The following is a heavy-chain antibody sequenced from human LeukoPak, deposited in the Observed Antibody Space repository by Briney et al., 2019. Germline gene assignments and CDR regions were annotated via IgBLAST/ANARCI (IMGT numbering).Heavy chain of an antibody. CDR3: ARALTTDYYDFSSGYDY. J-gene: IGHJ4*02. D-gene: IGHD3-3*01. V-gene: IGHV4-34*01. CDR2: INHRGST. CDR1: GGSFSGYY. Sequence: LETLSLTCAVYGGSFSGYYWSWIRQPPGKGLEWIGEINHRGSTNYNPSLKSRVTISVDTSKNQFSLKLNSVTAADTAVYYCARALTTDYYDFSSGYDYWGQGTLVTVSS.